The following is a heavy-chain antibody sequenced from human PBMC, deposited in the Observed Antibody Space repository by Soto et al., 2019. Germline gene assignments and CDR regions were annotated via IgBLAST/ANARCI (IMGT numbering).Heavy chain of an antibody. V-gene: IGHV3-9*01. CDR2: ISWNSGTI. CDR3: AKESISMVPYFDQ. D-gene: IGHD2-2*01. CDR1: GFTFEDYA. Sequence: EVQLVESGGGLVQPGRSLRLSCAASGFTFEDYAMYWVRQVPGKGLEWVSGISWNSGTIDYADSVKGRFSISRDNARNSLYLQMNSLRAEDTAMYYCAKESISMVPYFDQWGQGTLVIVSS. J-gene: IGHJ4*02.